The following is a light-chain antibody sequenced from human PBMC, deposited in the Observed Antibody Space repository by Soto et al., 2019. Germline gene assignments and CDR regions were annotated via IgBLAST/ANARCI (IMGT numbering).Light chain of an antibody. J-gene: IGKJ4*01. CDR1: QSVSSN. CDR2: GAS. CDR3: QQYNNWPPLT. Sequence: DIGMTQSPATLSVSPGERATLSCRASQSVSSNFAWYQQKPGQAPRLLIYGASTRATGIPARFSGSGSGTEFTLTISSLQSEDFAVYYCQQYNNWPPLTFGGGTKVEIK. V-gene: IGKV3-15*01.